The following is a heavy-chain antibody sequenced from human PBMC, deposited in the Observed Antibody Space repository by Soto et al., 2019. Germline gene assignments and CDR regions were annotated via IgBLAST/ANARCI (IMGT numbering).Heavy chain of an antibody. D-gene: IGHD5-12*01. CDR2: IYAGGPT. CDR3: ARIVATRGYYYYMDV. V-gene: IGHV3-53*04. J-gene: IGHJ6*03. CDR1: GFIVSSNY. Sequence: GGGLVQPGGSLRVSCAASGFIVSSNYMSWVRQAPGKGLEWVSVIYAGGPTYYADSVKGRFTISRHSSKNTLYLQMNGLSPEDTAVYYCARIVATRGYYYYMDVWGKGTTVTVSS.